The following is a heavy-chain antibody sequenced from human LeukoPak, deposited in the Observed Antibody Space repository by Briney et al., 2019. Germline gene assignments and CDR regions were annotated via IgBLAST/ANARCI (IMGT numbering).Heavy chain of an antibody. Sequence: SETLSLICTVSGGSVSSGSYYWGWIRQPPGKGLERIGTVYYTGTTYYNPSLRRRLTISVPTSKNQFSLKLSSVTAADTAVFYCARHRWNIAATMYYFDSWGQGTLVTVSS. CDR3: ARHRWNIAATMYYFDS. D-gene: IGHD6-6*01. CDR1: GGSVSSGSYY. V-gene: IGHV4-39*01. J-gene: IGHJ4*02. CDR2: VYYTGTT.